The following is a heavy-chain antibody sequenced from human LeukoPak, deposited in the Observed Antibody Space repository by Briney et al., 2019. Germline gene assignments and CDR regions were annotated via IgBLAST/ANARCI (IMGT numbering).Heavy chain of an antibody. Sequence: ASVKVSCKASGYTFTGYYMRWVRQAPGQGLEWMGGINPNSGGTNYAQKFQGRVTMTRDTSINTAYMELSKLRSDDTAVDYCARQHDYGDYSFGYWGQGTLVTVSS. V-gene: IGHV1-2*02. CDR3: ARQHDYGDYSFGY. CDR2: INPNSGGT. J-gene: IGHJ4*02. CDR1: GYTFTGYY. D-gene: IGHD4-17*01.